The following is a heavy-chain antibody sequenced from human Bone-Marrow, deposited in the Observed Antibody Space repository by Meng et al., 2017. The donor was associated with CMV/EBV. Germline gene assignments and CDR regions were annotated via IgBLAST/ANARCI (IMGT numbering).Heavy chain of an antibody. CDR2: ISSSSSYI. V-gene: IGHV3-21*01. D-gene: IGHD1-7*01. CDR1: GFTFSSYS. CDR3: ARDLIDQELGVDYDYGMDV. J-gene: IGHJ6*02. Sequence: GESLKISCAASGFTFSSYSMNWVRQAPGKGLEWVSSISSSSSYIYYADSVKGRFTISRDNAKNSLYLQMNSLRAEDTAVYYCARDLIDQELGVDYDYGMDVWGQGTMVTVSS.